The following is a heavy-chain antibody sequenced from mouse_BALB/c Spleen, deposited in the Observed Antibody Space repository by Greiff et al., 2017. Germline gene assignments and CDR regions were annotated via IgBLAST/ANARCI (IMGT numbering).Heavy chain of an antibody. CDR3: GGTVVAKQDAMDY. CDR1: GFSLTSYG. CDR2: IWAGGST. J-gene: IGHJ4*01. V-gene: IGHV2-9*02. D-gene: IGHD1-1*01. Sequence: VKLVESGPGLVAPSQSLSITCTVSGFSLTSYGVHWVRQPPGKGLEWLGVIWAGGSTNYNSDLMSRLSISKDNSKGQVFLKMNSLQTDDTDMYYCGGTVVAKQDAMDYWGQGTSVTVSS.